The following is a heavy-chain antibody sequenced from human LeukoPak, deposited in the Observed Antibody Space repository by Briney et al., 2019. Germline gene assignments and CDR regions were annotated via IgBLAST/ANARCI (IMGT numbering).Heavy chain of an antibody. Sequence: GGSLRLSCAASGFTFSSYWMSWVRQAPGKGLEWVANIKQDGSEKYYVDSVKGRFTISRDNAKNSLYLQMNSLRAEDTAVYYCARDKRATYYYDSSGYSFDYWGQGTLVTASS. J-gene: IGHJ4*02. CDR1: GFTFSSYW. CDR3: ARDKRATYYYDSSGYSFDY. V-gene: IGHV3-7*01. D-gene: IGHD3-22*01. CDR2: IKQDGSEK.